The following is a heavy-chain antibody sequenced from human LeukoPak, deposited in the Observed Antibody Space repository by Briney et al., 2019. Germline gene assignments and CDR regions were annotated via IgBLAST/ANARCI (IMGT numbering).Heavy chain of an antibody. V-gene: IGHV3-30*18. Sequence: GGSLRLSCAASGFTSSSYGMHWVRQAPGKGLEWVAVISYDGSNKYYADSVKGRFTISRDNSKNTLYLQMNSLRAEDTAVYYCAKDSGSTMGYFDYWGQGTLVTVSS. CDR3: AKDSGSTMGYFDY. J-gene: IGHJ4*02. D-gene: IGHD1-26*01. CDR2: ISYDGSNK. CDR1: GFTSSSYG.